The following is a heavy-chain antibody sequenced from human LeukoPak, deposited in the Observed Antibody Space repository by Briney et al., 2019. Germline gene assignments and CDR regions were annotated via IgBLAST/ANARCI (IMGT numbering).Heavy chain of an antibody. CDR1: GFTFSSYW. V-gene: IGHV3-7*01. D-gene: IGHD5-12*01. Sequence: GGSLRLSCAASGFTFSSYWMSWVRQAPGKGLEWVANIKQDGSEKYYVDSVKGRFTISRDNAKNSLYLQMNSLRAEDTAVYYCARDRSGYDYPPDYWGQGTLVTVSS. J-gene: IGHJ4*02. CDR2: IKQDGSEK. CDR3: ARDRSGYDYPPDY.